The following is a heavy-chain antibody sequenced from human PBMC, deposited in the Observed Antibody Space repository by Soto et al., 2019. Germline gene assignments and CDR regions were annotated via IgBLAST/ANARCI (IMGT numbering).Heavy chain of an antibody. Sequence: GGSLRLSCAASGFTFSGFWMNWVRQAPGKGLEWVANIKQDGSEKYYVDSVKGRFTISRDNAKNSLYLQMNSLRAEDTAVYYCARSITIFGVVIAFDYYYGMDVWGQGTTVTVSS. D-gene: IGHD3-3*01. CDR2: IKQDGSEK. J-gene: IGHJ6*02. V-gene: IGHV3-7*01. CDR1: GFTFSGFW. CDR3: ARSITIFGVVIAFDYYYGMDV.